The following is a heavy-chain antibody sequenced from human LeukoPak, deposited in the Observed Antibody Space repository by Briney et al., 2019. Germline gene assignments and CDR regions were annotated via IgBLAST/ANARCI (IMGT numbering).Heavy chain of an antibody. J-gene: IGHJ6*02. Sequence: PSETLSLTCTVSGGSISSYYWSWIRQPPGKGLEWIGYIYYSGSTNYNPSLKSRVTISVDTSKNQFSLKLSSVTAADTAVYYCARGPYDHSSRWYERIYYYYYYGMDVWGQGTTVTVSS. D-gene: IGHD6-13*01. CDR3: ARGPYDHSSRWYERIYYYYYYGMDV. CDR2: IYYSGST. CDR1: GGSISSYY. V-gene: IGHV4-59*01.